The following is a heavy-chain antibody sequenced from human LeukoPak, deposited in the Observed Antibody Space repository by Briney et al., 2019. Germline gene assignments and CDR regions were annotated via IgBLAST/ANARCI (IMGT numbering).Heavy chain of an antibody. V-gene: IGHV3-11*06. J-gene: IGHJ4*02. Sequence: GGSLRLSCAAFGFTFSDYYMSWIRQAPGKGLEWVSCISGSSSYTNYADSVKGRFTISRDNAKNSLYLQMNSLRAEDTAVYYCTTETYYRLDYWGQGTLVTVSS. CDR2: ISGSSSYT. CDR3: TTETYYRLDY. D-gene: IGHD2-21*01. CDR1: GFTFSDYY.